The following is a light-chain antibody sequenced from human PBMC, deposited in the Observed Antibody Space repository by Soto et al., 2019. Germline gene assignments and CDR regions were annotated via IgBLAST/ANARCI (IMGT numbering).Light chain of an antibody. CDR2: AAS. Sequence: IRMTQSPSSFSASTGDRVTITCRASQSISSYLNWYQQKPGKAPKLLIYAASSLQSGVPSRFSGSGSGTDFTLTISSLQPEDFATYYCQQSYSTLTFGGGTKVDIK. CDR3: QQSYSTLT. CDR1: QSISSY. J-gene: IGKJ4*01. V-gene: IGKV1-39*01.